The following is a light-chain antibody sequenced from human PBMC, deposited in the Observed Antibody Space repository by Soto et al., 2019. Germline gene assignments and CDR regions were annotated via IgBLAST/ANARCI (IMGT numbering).Light chain of an antibody. V-gene: IGKV1-5*03. Sequence: GDRVTITCRASQSISSWLAWYQQKPGKAPKLLIYKASTLESGVPSRFSGSGSGTEFTLTISSLQPDDFATNYCQQYNNYRWTFGQGTKVDIK. CDR2: KAS. CDR3: QQYNNYRWT. CDR1: QSISSW. J-gene: IGKJ1*01.